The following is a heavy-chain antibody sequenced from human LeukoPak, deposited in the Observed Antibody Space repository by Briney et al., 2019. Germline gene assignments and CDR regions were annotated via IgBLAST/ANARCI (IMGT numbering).Heavy chain of an antibody. J-gene: IGHJ6*03. V-gene: IGHV1-2*02. CDR2: INPNSGGT. CDR3: ARDKFGEVYYYYMDV. D-gene: IGHD3-10*01. Sequence: ASVKVSCKASGYTFTGYYMHWVRQAPGQGLEWMGWINPNSGGTNYAQKFQGRVTMTRDTPISTAYMELSRLRSDDTAVYYCARDKFGEVYYYYMDVWGKGTTVTISS. CDR1: GYTFTGYY.